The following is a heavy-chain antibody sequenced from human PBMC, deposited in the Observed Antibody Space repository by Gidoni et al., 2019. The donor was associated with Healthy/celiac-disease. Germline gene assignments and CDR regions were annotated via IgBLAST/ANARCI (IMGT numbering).Heavy chain of an antibody. CDR2: ISWNSGSI. Sequence: EVQLVESGGGLVQPGRSLRLSCAAAGVTFDDYAMHWVRQEPGKGLEWVSGISWNSGSIGYADSVKGRFTISRDNAKNSLYLQMNSLRAEDTALYYCAKDSIAAAGTGPMGAFDIWGQGTMVTVSS. CDR3: AKDSIAAAGTGPMGAFDI. D-gene: IGHD6-13*01. CDR1: GVTFDDYA. V-gene: IGHV3-9*01. J-gene: IGHJ3*02.